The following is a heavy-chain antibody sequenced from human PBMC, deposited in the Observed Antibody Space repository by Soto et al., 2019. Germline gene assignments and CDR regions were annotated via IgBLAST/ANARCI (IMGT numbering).Heavy chain of an antibody. V-gene: IGHV4-30-4*01. D-gene: IGHD2-8*02. Sequence: PSETLALACTVSGGSISSGDYYWSWIRQPPVTGLECIGYIYYSGSTYYNPSLKSRVTISVDTSKNQFSLRLTSVTAADTALHYCARGMTPPGAPAWYYFDSWGQGTLVTVHS. J-gene: IGHJ4*02. CDR3: ARGMTPPGAPAWYYFDS. CDR2: IYYSGST. CDR1: GGSISSGDYY.